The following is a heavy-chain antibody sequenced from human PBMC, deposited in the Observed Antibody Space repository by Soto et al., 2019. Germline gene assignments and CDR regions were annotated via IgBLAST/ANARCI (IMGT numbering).Heavy chain of an antibody. J-gene: IGHJ4*02. D-gene: IGHD2-15*01. Sequence: QVQLVQSGAEVKKPGASVKVSCKASGYTFTNSDINWVRQAPGQGLEWMGWMNPDSGHAAYAQKCQGRVTLPTSTCTSPVYMEMRRLGSEDTAVYYCARRPHCSGGICYYGLDNWGQGTLVTVSS. CDR2: MNPDSGHA. CDR1: GYTFTNSD. CDR3: ARRPHCSGGICYYGLDN. V-gene: IGHV1-8*01.